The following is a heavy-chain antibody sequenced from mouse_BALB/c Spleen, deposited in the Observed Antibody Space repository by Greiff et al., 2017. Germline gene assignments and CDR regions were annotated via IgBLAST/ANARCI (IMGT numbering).Heavy chain of an antibody. V-gene: IGHV5-4*02. CDR2: ISDGGSYT. Sequence: EVKVVESGGGLVKPGGSLKLSCAASGFTFSDYYMYWVRQTPEKRLEWVATISDGGSYTYYPDSVKGRFTISRDNAKNNLYLQMSSLKSEDTAMYYCARARSNYYGSSYDDAMDYWGQGTSVTVSS. J-gene: IGHJ4*01. D-gene: IGHD1-1*01. CDR1: GFTFSDYY. CDR3: ARARSNYYGSSYDDAMDY.